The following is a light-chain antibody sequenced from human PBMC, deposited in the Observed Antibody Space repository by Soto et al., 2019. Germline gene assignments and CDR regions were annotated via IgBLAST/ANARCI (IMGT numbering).Light chain of an antibody. CDR3: QQYGSSPKT. CDR2: GAS. Sequence: EIVLTQSPGTLSLSPGERATLSCRASQSVSSSYLAWYQQKPGQAPRLLIYGASSRATGIPDRFSGSRSGTDFTLTISRLEPEDCAVYSCQQYGSSPKTFGQGTKLEIK. V-gene: IGKV3-20*01. CDR1: QSVSSSY. J-gene: IGKJ2*01.